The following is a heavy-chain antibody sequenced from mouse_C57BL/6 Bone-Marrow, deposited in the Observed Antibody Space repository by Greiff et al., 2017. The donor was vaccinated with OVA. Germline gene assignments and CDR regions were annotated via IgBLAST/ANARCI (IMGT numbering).Heavy chain of an antibody. J-gene: IGHJ2*01. Sequence: EVQLQESGAELVKPGASVKLSCTASGFNIKDYYMHWVKQRTEQGLEWIGRIDPEDGETKYAPKFQGKATITADTSSNTAYLQLSSLTSEDTSVYYCAITTVVATYYFDYWGQGTTLTVSS. V-gene: IGHV14-2*01. CDR3: AITTVVATYYFDY. CDR2: IDPEDGET. CDR1: GFNIKDYY. D-gene: IGHD1-1*01.